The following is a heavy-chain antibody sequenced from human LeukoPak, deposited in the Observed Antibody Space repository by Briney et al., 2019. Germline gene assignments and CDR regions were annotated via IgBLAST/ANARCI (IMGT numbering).Heavy chain of an antibody. D-gene: IGHD7-27*01. V-gene: IGHV4-39*07. CDR1: GGSLSSSMYY. Sequence: SETLSLTCTVSGGSLSSSMYYWGWTRQPPGMGLGWSGSISYSGSTSQNPSLKSRVAISLDTSKTQFSLKLSSVTAAETAMYYCARGLNWGSRFVSWGQRSLVTVSS. J-gene: IGHJ4*02. CDR3: ARGLNWGSRFVS. CDR2: ISYSGST.